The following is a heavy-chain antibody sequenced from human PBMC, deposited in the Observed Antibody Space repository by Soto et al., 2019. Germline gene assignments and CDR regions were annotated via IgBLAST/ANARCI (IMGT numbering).Heavy chain of an antibody. V-gene: IGHV1-18*01. CDR1: GYTFTRYG. Sequence: QVQLVQSGAEVKNPGASVKVSCKASGYTFTRYGIGWARQAPGQGLEWMGWINTYNGNTNYAQNVQGRVTLTTETATSTAYRELRSLRSSDPAIYYCAMVDVYVTPSPQDVWGQGTTVIVSS. CDR2: INTYNGNT. CDR3: AMVDVYVTPSPQDV. J-gene: IGHJ6*02. D-gene: IGHD3-16*01.